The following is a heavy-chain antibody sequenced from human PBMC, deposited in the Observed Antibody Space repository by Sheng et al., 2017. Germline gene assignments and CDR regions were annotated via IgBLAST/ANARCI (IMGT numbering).Heavy chain of an antibody. CDR2: IYTTGST. D-gene: IGHD2-15*01. Sequence: QVQLQESGPGLVKSSQTLSLTCTVSGGSISSGSYYWSWIRQPAGKGLEWIGRIYTTGSTTYNPSLKSRVTISLDTSKNQFSLKVSSVTAADTAAYYCVRDRLQGYYFDYWGQGTLVTVSS. V-gene: IGHV4-61*02. CDR1: GGSISSGSYY. J-gene: IGHJ4*02. CDR3: VRDRLQGYYFDY.